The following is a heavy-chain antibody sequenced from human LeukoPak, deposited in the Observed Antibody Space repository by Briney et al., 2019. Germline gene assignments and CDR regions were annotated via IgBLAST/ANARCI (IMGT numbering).Heavy chain of an antibody. D-gene: IGHD1-26*01. CDR1: GFTLSNHA. V-gene: IGHV3-23*01. J-gene: IGHJ4*02. CDR2: VVGTGGT. CDR3: AKASTRYSGSPYYFDY. Sequence: GGSLRLSCAVSGFTLSNHAVSWVRQVPGKGLEWVSIVVGTGGTWYADAVKGRFVLSRDNSKNTVYLQMSSLRAEDTAVYYCAKASTRYSGSPYYFDYWGQGTLVTVSS.